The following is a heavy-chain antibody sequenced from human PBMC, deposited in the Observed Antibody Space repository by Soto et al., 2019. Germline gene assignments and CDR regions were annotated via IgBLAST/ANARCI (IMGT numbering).Heavy chain of an antibody. CDR1: VGSFSDYY. V-gene: IGHV4-34*01. Sequence: PSETLSLTCAVYVGSFSDYYWNWIRQAPGKGLEWIGEINHRENTNYNPSLKSRVTISVDTSKNQFSLKLSSVTAADTAVYYCARGLLDLVRGARYGMDVWGQGTTVTV. CDR2: INHRENT. D-gene: IGHD3-10*01. J-gene: IGHJ6*02. CDR3: ARGLLDLVRGARYGMDV.